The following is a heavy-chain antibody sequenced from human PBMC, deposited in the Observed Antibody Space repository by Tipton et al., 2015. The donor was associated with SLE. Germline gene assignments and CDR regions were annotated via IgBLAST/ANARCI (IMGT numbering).Heavy chain of an antibody. CDR1: GGSISNYF. V-gene: IGHV4-4*07. Sequence: TLSLTCTVSGGSISNYFWSWIRQPAGKGLEWIGRIYISGITNYNPSLRSRVTISVDMTKNQVSLKLSSVTAADTAVYYCARERSVVGAPGDAFDIWGQGTMVTVSS. CDR2: IYISGIT. D-gene: IGHD1-26*01. J-gene: IGHJ3*02. CDR3: ARERSVVGAPGDAFDI.